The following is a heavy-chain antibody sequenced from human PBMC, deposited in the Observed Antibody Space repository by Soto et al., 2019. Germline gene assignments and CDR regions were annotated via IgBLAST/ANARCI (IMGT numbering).Heavy chain of an antibody. V-gene: IGHV1-46*03. D-gene: IGHD3-22*01. CDR2: INPSGGST. Sequence: ASVKVSCKASGYTFTSYYMHWVRQAPGQGLEWMGIINPSGGSTSYAQKFQGRVTMTRDTSTSTVYMELSSLRSEDTAVYYCAREGGIVVRLDAFDIWGPGTMVTVSS. CDR3: AREGGIVVRLDAFDI. CDR1: GYTFTSYY. J-gene: IGHJ3*02.